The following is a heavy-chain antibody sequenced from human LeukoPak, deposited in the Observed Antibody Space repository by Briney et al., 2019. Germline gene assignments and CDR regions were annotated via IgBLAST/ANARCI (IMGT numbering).Heavy chain of an antibody. V-gene: IGHV4-34*01. Sequence: SETLSLTCAVYGGSFSGYYWSWIRQPPGKGLEWIGEINHSGSTNYNPSLKSRVTISVDTSKNQFSLKLSSVTAADTAVYYCARGLYCSSTSCYVYFQHWGQSTLVTVSS. CDR3: ARGLYCSSTSCYVYFQH. D-gene: IGHD2-2*01. CDR2: INHSGST. J-gene: IGHJ1*01. CDR1: GGSFSGYY.